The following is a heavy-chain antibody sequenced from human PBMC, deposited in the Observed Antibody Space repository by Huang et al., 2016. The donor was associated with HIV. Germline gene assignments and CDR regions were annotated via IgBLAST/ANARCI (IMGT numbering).Heavy chain of an antibody. V-gene: IGHV3-30*04. D-gene: IGHD4-4*01. J-gene: IGHJ4*02. CDR2: SSNNGGKK. Sequence: QVKLVESGGGVVQPGISLRLSCAASGFTFRTYTFHWVRKAPVKVLDGVAVSSNNGGKKFYADSVKGRFTTSRDNSKNTVYLEVSSPRPEDSAVYYCTREFTTSVQFFDLWGQGTLVTVSS. CDR3: TREFTTSVQFFDL. CDR1: GFTFRTYT.